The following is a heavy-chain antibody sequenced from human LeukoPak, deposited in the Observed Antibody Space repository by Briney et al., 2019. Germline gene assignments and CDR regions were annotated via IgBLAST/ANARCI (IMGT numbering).Heavy chain of an antibody. Sequence: ASVKVSCKASGYTFTGYYMHWVRQAPGQGLEWMGWINPNSGGTNYAQKFLGRVTMTRDTSISTAYMELSRLRSDDTAVYYCARGKHYDSSGYRPRGFDYWGQGTLVTVSS. CDR1: GYTFTGYY. D-gene: IGHD3-22*01. CDR3: ARGKHYDSSGYRPRGFDY. CDR2: INPNSGGT. V-gene: IGHV1-2*02. J-gene: IGHJ4*02.